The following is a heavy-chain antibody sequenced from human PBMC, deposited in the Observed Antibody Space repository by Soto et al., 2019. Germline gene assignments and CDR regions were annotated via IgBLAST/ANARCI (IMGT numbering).Heavy chain of an antibody. CDR3: AREGRHFDS. CDR2: INPIFGTP. Sequence: QVQLVQSGAEVQRPGSSVKVSCKASGGTFSSYAISWVRQAPGQGLEWMGGINPIFGTPHYAQKYQGRVTITADTFPNTAYMELTRLTSDDTAVYFCAREGRHFDSWGQGTLVTVSS. V-gene: IGHV1-69*06. J-gene: IGHJ4*02. CDR1: GGTFSSYA.